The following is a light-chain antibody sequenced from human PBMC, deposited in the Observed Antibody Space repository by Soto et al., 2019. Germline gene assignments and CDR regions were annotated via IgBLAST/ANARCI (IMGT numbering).Light chain of an antibody. CDR1: QSVSSSY. Sequence: EIVLTQSPGTLSLSPGERATLSCRASQSVSSSYLAWYQQKPGQAPRLLIYCASSRATGIQDRFSGSVSGTDFTLTISSLEPEDFAVYYCHQYGSLYTFGQGTKLEIK. J-gene: IGKJ2*01. CDR2: CAS. V-gene: IGKV3-20*01. CDR3: HQYGSLYT.